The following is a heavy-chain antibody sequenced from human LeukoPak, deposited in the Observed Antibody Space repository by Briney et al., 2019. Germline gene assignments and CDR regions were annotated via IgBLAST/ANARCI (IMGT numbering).Heavy chain of an antibody. Sequence: SVKVSCKASGYTFTSYYMHWVRQAPGQGLEWMGIINPSGGSTSYAQKFQGRVTMTRDTSTSTVYMELSSLRSEDTAVYYCARDGGAMGFYDSSGLPYFDYWGQGTLVTVSS. CDR2: INPSGGST. V-gene: IGHV1-46*01. D-gene: IGHD3-22*01. J-gene: IGHJ4*02. CDR3: ARDGGAMGFYDSSGLPYFDY. CDR1: GYTFTSYY.